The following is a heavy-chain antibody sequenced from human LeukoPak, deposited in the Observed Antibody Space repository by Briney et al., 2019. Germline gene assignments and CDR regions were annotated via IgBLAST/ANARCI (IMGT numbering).Heavy chain of an antibody. D-gene: IGHD3-16*01. J-gene: IGHJ4*02. Sequence: PGGSLRLSCAASGFTFSNCWMNWVRHVQGKGLMWLQRMSSDGSSTNYADSVKGRFTISRDNAKNTLYLQMNSLRVEDTAVYYCARVRWGGLYYFDYWGQGTLVTVSS. V-gene: IGHV3-74*01. CDR3: ARVRWGGLYYFDY. CDR2: MSSDGSST. CDR1: GFTFSNCW.